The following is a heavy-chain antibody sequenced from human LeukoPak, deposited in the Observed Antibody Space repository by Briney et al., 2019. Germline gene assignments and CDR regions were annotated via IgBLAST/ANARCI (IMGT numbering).Heavy chain of an antibody. V-gene: IGHV3-21*01. CDR2: ISSSSSYI. D-gene: IGHD4-17*01. CDR1: GFTFSSYW. CDR3: ARGGYGDTPLDYYYYMDV. Sequence: KSGGSLRLSCAASGFTFSSYWMRWVRQAPGKGLEWVSSISSSSSYIYYADSVKGRFTISRDNAKNSLYLQMNSLRAEDTAVYYCARGGYGDTPLDYYYYMDVWGKGTTVTVSS. J-gene: IGHJ6*03.